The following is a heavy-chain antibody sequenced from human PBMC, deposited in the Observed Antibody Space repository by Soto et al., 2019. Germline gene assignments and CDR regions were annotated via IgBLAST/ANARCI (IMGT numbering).Heavy chain of an antibody. CDR3: ARGRRDGRYFDWLPPFDY. CDR1: GGSFSGYY. V-gene: IGHV4-34*01. D-gene: IGHD3-9*01. J-gene: IGHJ4*02. Sequence: SETLSLTCAVYGGSFSGYYWSWIRQPPGKGLEWIGEINHSGSTNYNPSLKSRVTISVDTSKNQFSLKLSSVTAADTAVYYCARGRRDGRYFDWLPPFDYWGQGTLVTVSS. CDR2: INHSGST.